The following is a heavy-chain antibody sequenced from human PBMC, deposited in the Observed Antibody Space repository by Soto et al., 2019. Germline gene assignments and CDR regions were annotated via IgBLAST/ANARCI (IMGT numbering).Heavy chain of an antibody. J-gene: IGHJ4*02. CDR2: IGLYIHNT. Sequence: ASVKVSCKASGYIFTSDGINGLGQAPGQGLEWLGWIGLYIHNTNYAQKFQGRVTITSDTSTSTVYMELRSLTSDDKAVYYCARGAFDYCSASHYNTPFDYWGQ. D-gene: IGHD3-10*01. CDR3: ARGAFDYCSASHYNTPFDY. V-gene: IGHV1-18*04. CDR1: GYIFTSDG.